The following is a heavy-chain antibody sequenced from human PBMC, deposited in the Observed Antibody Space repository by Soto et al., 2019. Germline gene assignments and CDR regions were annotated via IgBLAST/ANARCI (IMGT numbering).Heavy chain of an antibody. CDR1: GFTFRNYN. V-gene: IGHV3-53*01. CDR2: IYASGST. D-gene: IGHD3-3*01. CDR3: ARGPSVPSPFGMIIMSHYGMDV. J-gene: IGHJ6*02. Sequence: GGSLRLSCVASGFTFRNYNMNWVRQAPGRGLEWVSVIYASGSTYYADSVMGRFTISRDNSKNMLYLQLNNLRAEDTAVYYCARGPSVPSPFGMIIMSHYGMDVWGQGTTVTVSS.